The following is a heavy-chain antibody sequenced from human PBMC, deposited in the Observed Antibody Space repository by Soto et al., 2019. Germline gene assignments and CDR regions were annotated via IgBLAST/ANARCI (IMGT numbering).Heavy chain of an antibody. CDR1: GLAFDQYA. J-gene: IGHJ1*01. CDR3: AKALGSSFLYNAEYFHY. Sequence: EVQLVESGGGLVQPGRSLRLSCAASGLAFDQYAMHWVRQAPGMGLEWVSVLSWNSGNIGYADSVKGRFTISRDNAKNTLYLQMNSLRAEDTALYYCAKALGSSFLYNAEYFHYWGQGTLVTVSS. V-gene: IGHV3-9*01. D-gene: IGHD3-3*01. CDR2: LSWNSGNI.